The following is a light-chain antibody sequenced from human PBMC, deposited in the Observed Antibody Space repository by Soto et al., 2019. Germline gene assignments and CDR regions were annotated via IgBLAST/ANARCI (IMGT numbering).Light chain of an antibody. V-gene: IGKV1-39*01. J-gene: IGKJ1*01. Sequence: DIQMTQSTSSLSASVCDRVTITSLASQSISNYLNCYQQKPGKAPKIIIYAVSSMQSGVPSRFSGNVSETEFTLTISSLQPDDSATYYCQQSFSPLWTFGQGTKVEV. CDR3: QQSFSPLWT. CDR1: QSISNY. CDR2: AVS.